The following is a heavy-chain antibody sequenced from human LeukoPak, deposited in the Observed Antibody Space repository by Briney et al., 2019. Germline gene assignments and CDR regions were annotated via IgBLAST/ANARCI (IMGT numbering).Heavy chain of an antibody. CDR2: INSNSGGT. D-gene: IGHD5-12*01. Sequence: ASVKVSCKASGYTFTGYYMHWVRQAPGQGLEWMGWINSNSGGTNYAQKFQGRVTMTRDTSISTAYMELSRLRSDDTAVYYCARAQDRRLVADRGYFHHWGQGTLVIVSS. J-gene: IGHJ1*01. CDR1: GYTFTGYY. V-gene: IGHV1-2*02. CDR3: ARAQDRRLVADRGYFHH.